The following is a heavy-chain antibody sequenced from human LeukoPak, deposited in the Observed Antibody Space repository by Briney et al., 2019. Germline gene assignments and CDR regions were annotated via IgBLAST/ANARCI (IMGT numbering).Heavy chain of an antibody. V-gene: IGHV3-21*01. CDR2: ISSSSSYI. CDR1: GFTFSSYS. D-gene: IGHD2-21*02. Sequence: GGSLRLSCAASGFTFSSYSMNWVRQAPGKGLEWVSSISSSSSYIYYADSVKGRFTISRDNAKNSLYLQMNSLRAEDTAVYYCARAAYCGGDCHSGYFDYWGQGTLVTVSS. CDR3: ARAAYCGGDCHSGYFDY. J-gene: IGHJ4*02.